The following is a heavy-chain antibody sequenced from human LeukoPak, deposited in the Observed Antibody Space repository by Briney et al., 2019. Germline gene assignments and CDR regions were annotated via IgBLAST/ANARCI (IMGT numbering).Heavy chain of an antibody. J-gene: IGHJ6*02. Sequence: PGRSLRLSCAASGFTFSSYGMHWVRQAPGKGLEWVAVIWYDGSNKYYADSVKGRFTISRDNSKNTLYLQMNSLRAEDTAVYYCARDGPYYYYGMDVWGQGTTVTVSS. CDR3: ARDGPYYYYGMDV. CDR2: IWYDGSNK. V-gene: IGHV3-33*01. CDR1: GFTFSSYG.